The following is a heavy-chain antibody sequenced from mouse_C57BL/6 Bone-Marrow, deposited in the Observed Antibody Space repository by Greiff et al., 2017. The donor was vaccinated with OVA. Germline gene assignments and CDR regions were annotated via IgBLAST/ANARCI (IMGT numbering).Heavy chain of an antibody. CDR3: VHLLLPMDY. CDR1: GFSFNTYA. J-gene: IGHJ4*01. CDR2: IRSKSNNYAT. Sequence: EVMLVESGGGLVQPKGSLKLSCAASGFSFNTYAMNWVRQAPGKGLEWVARIRSKSNNYATYYADSVKDRFTISRDDSESMLYLQMNNLKTEDTAMYYCVHLLLPMDYWGQGTSVTVSS. D-gene: IGHD1-1*01. V-gene: IGHV10-1*01.